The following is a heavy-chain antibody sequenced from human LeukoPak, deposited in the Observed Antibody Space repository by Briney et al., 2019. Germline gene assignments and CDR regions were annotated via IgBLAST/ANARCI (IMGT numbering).Heavy chain of an antibody. CDR1: GYSISSGYY. Sequence: SETLSLTCTVSGYSISSGYYWGWIRQPPGKGLEWIGSIYHSGSTYYNPSLKSRVTISVDTSKNQFSLKLSSVTAADTAVYYCARDAGQPSSSWPYYFDYWGQGTLVTVSS. V-gene: IGHV4-38-2*02. D-gene: IGHD6-13*01. CDR2: IYHSGST. J-gene: IGHJ4*02. CDR3: ARDAGQPSSSWPYYFDY.